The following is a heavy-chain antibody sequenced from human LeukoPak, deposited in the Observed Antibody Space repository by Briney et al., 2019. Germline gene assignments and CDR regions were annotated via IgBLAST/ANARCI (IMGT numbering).Heavy chain of an antibody. J-gene: IGHJ3*02. Sequence: GGSLRLSCAASGFTFSSYWMSWVRQAPGKGLEWVANIKQDGSEKYYVDSVKGRFTISRDNAKNSLYLQMNSLRAEDTAVYYCAKRAMVRGVAPYDAFDIWGQGTMVTVSS. CDR1: GFTFSSYW. V-gene: IGHV3-7*03. D-gene: IGHD3-10*01. CDR3: AKRAMVRGVAPYDAFDI. CDR2: IKQDGSEK.